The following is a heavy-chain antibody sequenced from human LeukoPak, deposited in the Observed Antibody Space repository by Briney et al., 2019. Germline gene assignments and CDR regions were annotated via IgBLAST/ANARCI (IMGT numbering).Heavy chain of an antibody. CDR3: ARDDSFQFDY. CDR2: INPNTGVT. Sequence: ASVTVSCKASGYTFTAYYMHWVRQAPGQGLEWLGWINPNTGVTNYVPKFQGRVTMTRDTSISTAYMELSRLRFDDTAVYYCARDDSFQFDYWGQGILVTVSS. CDR1: GYTFTAYY. D-gene: IGHD5-18*01. V-gene: IGHV1-2*02. J-gene: IGHJ4*02.